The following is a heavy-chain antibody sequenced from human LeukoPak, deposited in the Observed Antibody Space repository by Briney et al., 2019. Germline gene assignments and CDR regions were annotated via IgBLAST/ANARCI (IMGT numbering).Heavy chain of an antibody. Sequence: GASVKVSCKASGGTFSSYSMNWVRQAPGKGLEWVSYISSTSSTIYYADSVKGRFTISRDTAKNSLYLQMNSLRAEDTAVYSCARGDYGDYWNYYYMDVWGKGTTVTVSS. CDR3: ARGDYGDYWNYYYMDV. V-gene: IGHV3-48*01. J-gene: IGHJ6*03. D-gene: IGHD4-17*01. CDR1: GGTFSSYS. CDR2: ISSTSSTI.